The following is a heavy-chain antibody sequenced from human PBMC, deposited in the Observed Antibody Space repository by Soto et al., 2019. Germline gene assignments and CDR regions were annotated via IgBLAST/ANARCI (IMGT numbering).Heavy chain of an antibody. Sequence: QVKLVESGGGVVQPGRSLRLSCAASGFTFSSYGMHWVRQAPGKGLEWVAVISDDRSNKYYADSVKGRFTISRDNSKNTLYLQMNSLRAEDTAVYYCANYCRSTSCFSGGLEHWGQGTLVTVSS. CDR1: GFTFSSYG. CDR2: ISDDRSNK. D-gene: IGHD2-2*01. J-gene: IGHJ5*02. V-gene: IGHV3-30*18. CDR3: ANYCRSTSCFSGGLEH.